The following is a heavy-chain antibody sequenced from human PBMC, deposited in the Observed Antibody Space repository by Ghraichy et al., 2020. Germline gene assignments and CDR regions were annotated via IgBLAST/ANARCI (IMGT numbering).Heavy chain of an antibody. CDR1: GFTFSSYS. CDR3: ATLDYGSGSYNDY. Sequence: GGSLRLSCAASGFTFSSYSMNWVRQAPGKGLEWVSSISSSSSYIYYADSVKGRFTISRDNAKNSLYLQMNRLRAEDTAVYYCATLDYGSGSYNDYWGQGTLVTVSS. D-gene: IGHD3-10*01. V-gene: IGHV3-21*01. J-gene: IGHJ4*02. CDR2: ISSSSSYI.